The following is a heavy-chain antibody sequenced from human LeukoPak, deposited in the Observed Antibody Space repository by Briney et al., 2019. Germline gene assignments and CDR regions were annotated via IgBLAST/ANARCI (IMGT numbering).Heavy chain of an antibody. V-gene: IGHV3-30*02. CDR2: TRYDGSNK. D-gene: IGHD4-23*01. Sequence: GGSLRLSCAASGFTFSSYGIHWVRQAPGKGLEWVAFTRYDGSNKYYADSVKGRFTISRDNSKSALYLQMNSLRAEDTAVYYCAKGRYGGDPEDDAFDIWGQGTMVTVSS. CDR1: GFTFSSYG. CDR3: AKGRYGGDPEDDAFDI. J-gene: IGHJ3*02.